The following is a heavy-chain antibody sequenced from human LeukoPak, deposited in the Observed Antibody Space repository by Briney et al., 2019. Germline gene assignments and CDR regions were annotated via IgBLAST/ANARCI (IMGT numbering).Heavy chain of an antibody. CDR2: ISGSGSST. D-gene: IGHD3-22*01. CDR1: GFTFSSYA. V-gene: IGHV3-23*01. Sequence: PGGSLRLSCAASGFTFSSYAMSWVRQAPGKGLEWVSAISGSGSSTYYADSVKGRFTISRDNSKNTLYLQMNSLRAEDTAVYYCAKATVYYFAFDIWGQGTMVTVSS. J-gene: IGHJ3*02. CDR3: AKATVYYFAFDI.